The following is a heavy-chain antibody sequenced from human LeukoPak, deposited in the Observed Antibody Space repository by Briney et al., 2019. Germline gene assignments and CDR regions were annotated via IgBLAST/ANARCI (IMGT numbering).Heavy chain of an antibody. J-gene: IGHJ6*03. Sequence: ASVKVSCKASGGTFSSYAISWVRQAPGQGLEWMGGIIPIFGTANYAQKFQGRVTITTDESTSTAHMELSSLRSEDTAVYYCARGVVPAAIPDYCYYMDVWGKGTTVTVSS. CDR2: IIPIFGTA. CDR3: ARGVVPAAIPDYCYYMDV. CDR1: GGTFSSYA. D-gene: IGHD2-2*02. V-gene: IGHV1-69*05.